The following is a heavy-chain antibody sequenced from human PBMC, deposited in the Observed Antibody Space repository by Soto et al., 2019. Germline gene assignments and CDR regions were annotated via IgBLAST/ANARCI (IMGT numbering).Heavy chain of an antibody. D-gene: IGHD6-19*01. CDR1: GGSFSGYI. CDR2: INHSGSS. J-gene: IGHJ4*02. Sequence: QVQLQQWGAGLLKPSETLSLTCAVSGGSFSGYIWTWIRQSPEKGLQWIGQINHSGSSYYNPSLKSRLTXSXHXXSDRFSLELNSVTAADTAVYYCARGLFSENSYSGGWYFFDQWSQGTLVTVSS. V-gene: IGHV4-34*02. CDR3: ARGLFSENSYSGGWYFFDQ.